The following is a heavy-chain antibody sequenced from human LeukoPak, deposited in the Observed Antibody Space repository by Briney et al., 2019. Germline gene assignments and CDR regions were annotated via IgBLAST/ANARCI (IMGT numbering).Heavy chain of an antibody. V-gene: IGHV1-18*01. J-gene: IGHJ6*03. Sequence: ASVKVSCKASGYTFTSYGISWVRQAPGQGLEWMGWISAYNGNTNYAQKFQGRVTMTTDTSTSTAYMELRSLRSDDTAVYYCARDWSPYYYYYMDVWGKGTTVTVSS. CDR3: ARDWSPYYYYYMDV. CDR2: ISAYNGNT. CDR1: GYTFTSYG. D-gene: IGHD2-8*02.